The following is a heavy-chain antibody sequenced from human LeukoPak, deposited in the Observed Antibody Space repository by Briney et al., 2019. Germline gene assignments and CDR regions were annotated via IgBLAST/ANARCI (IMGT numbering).Heavy chain of an antibody. J-gene: IGHJ4*02. CDR1: GGTFSSYA. D-gene: IGHD6-19*01. CDR3: ARAGQQWLVVDY. CDR2: ISAYNGNT. Sequence: GASVKVSCKASGGTFSSYAISWVRQAPGQGLEWMGWISAYNGNTNYAQKLQGRVTMTTDTSTSTAYMELRSLRSDDTAVYYCARAGQQWLVVDYWGQGTLVTVSS. V-gene: IGHV1-18*01.